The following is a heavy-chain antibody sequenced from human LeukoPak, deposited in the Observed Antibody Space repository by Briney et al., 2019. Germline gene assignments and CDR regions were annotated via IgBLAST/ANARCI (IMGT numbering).Heavy chain of an antibody. Sequence: PSETLSLTCTVSGGSISSYYWSWIRQPPGKGLEWIGEINHSGSTNYNPSLKSRVTISVDTSKNQFSLKLSSVTAADTAVYYCARGRGYYYGSGSYWMSYGMDVWGQGATVTVSS. CDR1: GGSISSYY. V-gene: IGHV4-34*01. CDR3: ARGRGYYYGSGSYWMSYGMDV. J-gene: IGHJ6*02. D-gene: IGHD3-10*01. CDR2: INHSGST.